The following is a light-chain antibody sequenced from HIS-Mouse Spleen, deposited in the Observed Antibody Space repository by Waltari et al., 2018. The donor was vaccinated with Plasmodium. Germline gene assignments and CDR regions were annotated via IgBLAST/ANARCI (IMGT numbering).Light chain of an antibody. CDR3: CSYAGSSTNWV. J-gene: IGLJ3*02. V-gene: IGLV2-23*01. Sequence: QSALTQPASVSGSPGQSITISCTGTSSDVGSYHLVSWYQQHPGKAPKLMIYEGSKRPSGVSNRFYGSKSGNTASLTISGLQAEDEADYYCCSYAGSSTNWVFGGGTKLTVL. CDR1: SSDVGSYHL. CDR2: EGS.